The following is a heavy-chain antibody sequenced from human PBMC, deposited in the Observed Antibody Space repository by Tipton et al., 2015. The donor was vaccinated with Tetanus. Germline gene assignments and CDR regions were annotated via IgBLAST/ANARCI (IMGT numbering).Heavy chain of an antibody. CDR2: YSGRT. Sequence: TLSLTCGVSGGSISSHYWSWIRQPPGKGLEWIGYYSGRTNYNPSLKSRVTISVDTSKNQFSLKLSSVTAADTAVYYCARGIMVRGVSRFDPWGQGTLVTVSS. V-gene: IGHV4-59*11. D-gene: IGHD3-10*01. CDR1: GGSISSHY. CDR3: ARGIMVRGVSRFDP. J-gene: IGHJ5*02.